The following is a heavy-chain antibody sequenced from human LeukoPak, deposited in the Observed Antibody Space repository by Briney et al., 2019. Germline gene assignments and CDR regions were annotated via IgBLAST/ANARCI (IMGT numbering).Heavy chain of an antibody. J-gene: IGHJ4*02. CDR2: IYHSGST. V-gene: IGHV4-38-2*02. CDR3: AGVARGELPTFDY. D-gene: IGHD1-26*01. Sequence: PSEKLSLTCTVSGYSSSSGYYWGWIRQPPGKGLEWIGGIYHSGSTYYNPSLKIRVTISVATSKNQSSLKLSSVPAADTAVYYCAGVARGELPTFDYWGQGTLVTVSS. CDR1: GYSSSSGYY.